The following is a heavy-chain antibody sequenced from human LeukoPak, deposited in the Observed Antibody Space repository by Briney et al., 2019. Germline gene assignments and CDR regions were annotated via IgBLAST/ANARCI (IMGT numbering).Heavy chain of an antibody. Sequence: SETLSLTCTVSGGSISSYYWSWIRQPPGKGLEWIGYIYYSGSTNYNPSLKSRVTISVDTSKNQFSLKLSSVTAADTAVYYCARVSPAALSPYYSYYYMDVWGKGTTVTVSS. J-gene: IGHJ6*03. CDR1: GGSISSYY. CDR3: ARVSPAALSPYYSYYYMDV. V-gene: IGHV4-59*01. CDR2: IYYSGST. D-gene: IGHD2-2*01.